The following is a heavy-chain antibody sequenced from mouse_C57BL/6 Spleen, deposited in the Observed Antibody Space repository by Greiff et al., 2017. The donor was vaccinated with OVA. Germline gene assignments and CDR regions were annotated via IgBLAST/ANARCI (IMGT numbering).Heavy chain of an antibody. CDR3: TRYPMVTEDFDV. D-gene: IGHD2-2*01. Sequence: QVQLKESGAELVRPGASVTLSCKASGYTFTDYEMHWVKQTPVHGLEWIGAIDPETGGTAYNQKFKGKAILTADKSSSTAYMELRSLTSEDSAVYYCTRYPMVTEDFDVWGTGTTVTVSS. J-gene: IGHJ1*03. CDR2: IDPETGGT. CDR1: GYTFTDYE. V-gene: IGHV1-15*01.